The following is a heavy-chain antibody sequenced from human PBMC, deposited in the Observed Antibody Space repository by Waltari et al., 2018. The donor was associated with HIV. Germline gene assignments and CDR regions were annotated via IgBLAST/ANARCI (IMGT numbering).Heavy chain of an antibody. V-gene: IGHV3-53*01. Sequence: EVQLVESGGGLIQPGGSLRLSCTASGFTVSSNYMSWVRQAPGKGLEWVSFIYSGGSTYYADSVKGRFTISRDNSKNTLYLRMNSLRAEDTAIYYCARGGTGDKGYFDLWGRGTLVTVSS. D-gene: IGHD7-27*01. CDR3: ARGGTGDKGYFDL. CDR1: GFTVSSNY. J-gene: IGHJ2*01. CDR2: IYSGGST.